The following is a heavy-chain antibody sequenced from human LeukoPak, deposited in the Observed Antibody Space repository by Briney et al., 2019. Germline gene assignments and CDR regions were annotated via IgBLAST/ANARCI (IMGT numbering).Heavy chain of an antibody. J-gene: IGHJ6*02. D-gene: IGHD1-1*01. CDR1: GFTFSSSA. CDR2: ISGSGGGT. V-gene: IGHV3-23*01. CDR3: ARATRISGMDV. Sequence: GGSLRLSCAASGFTFSSSAMNWVRQAPGKGLEWVSAISGSGGGTYYADSVKGRFTISRDNSKNTLYLQMNSLGAEDTAVYYCARATRISGMDVWGQGTTVTVSS.